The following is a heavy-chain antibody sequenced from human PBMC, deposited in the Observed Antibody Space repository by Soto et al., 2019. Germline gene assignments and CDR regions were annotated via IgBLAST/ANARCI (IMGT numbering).Heavy chain of an antibody. J-gene: IGHJ4*02. Sequence: GGSLILSCAASGFTFSIYGMHWVRQAPGKVLEWVAVISYDGSKKYYADSVKGLFTISRDNSKNTLYLEMNRLRVEETAVYYCVKVGGYCSSTSCYLRFRYYASSGVQGDYWGQGTLVTVSS. D-gene: IGHD2-2*01. V-gene: IGHV3-30*18. CDR1: GFTFSIYG. CDR2: ISYDGSKK. CDR3: VKVGGYCSSTSCYLRFRYYASSGVQGDY.